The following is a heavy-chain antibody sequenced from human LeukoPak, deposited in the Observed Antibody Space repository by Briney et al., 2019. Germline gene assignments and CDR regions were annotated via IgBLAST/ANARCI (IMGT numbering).Heavy chain of an antibody. Sequence: ASGXXFSSXXXXXVXXAXXXXXEWGAVVWYDGSNEYYADSVKGRFTISRDNSKNMLYLEMNSLRDEDTAIYYCAKELGHALPFDYWGQGTLVTVSS. J-gene: IGHJ4*02. CDR2: VWYDGSNE. CDR1: GXXFSSXX. D-gene: IGHD2-2*01. V-gene: IGHV3-33*06. CDR3: AKELGHALPFDY.